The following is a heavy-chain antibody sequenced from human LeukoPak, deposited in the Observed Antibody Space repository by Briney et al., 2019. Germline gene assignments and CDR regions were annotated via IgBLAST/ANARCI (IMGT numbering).Heavy chain of an antibody. Sequence: SETLSLTCSVSGGSLSAFYWTWIRQPAGKRLEWIGRIYSSGTTNYNPSLKSRVSMSLDMANNQFSLKLQSVTAADTAIYYCARVEVIAANSLFYYYMDVWGKGTTVTVSS. CDR3: ARVEVIAANSLFYYYMDV. CDR1: GGSLSAFY. D-gene: IGHD2-21*01. J-gene: IGHJ6*03. V-gene: IGHV4-4*07. CDR2: IYSSGTT.